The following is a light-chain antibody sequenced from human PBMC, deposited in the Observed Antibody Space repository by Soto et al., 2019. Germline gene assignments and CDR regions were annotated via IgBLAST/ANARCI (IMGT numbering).Light chain of an antibody. CDR3: SSYTSSSTLL. J-gene: IGLJ1*01. V-gene: IGLV2-14*01. CDR1: SSDVGGYNY. Sequence: ALTQPASVSGSPGQSITISCTGTSSDVGGYNYVSWYQQHPGKAPKLMIYDVSNRPSGVSNRFSGSKSGNTASLTISGLQAEDEADYYCSSYTSSSTLLFGTGTRSPS. CDR2: DVS.